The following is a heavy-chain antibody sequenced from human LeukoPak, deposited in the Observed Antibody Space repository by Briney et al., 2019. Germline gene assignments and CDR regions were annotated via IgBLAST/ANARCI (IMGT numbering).Heavy chain of an antibody. CDR2: IRNKAYSYTT. CDR3: ASASAGLVEY. J-gene: IGHJ4*02. V-gene: IGHV3-72*01. CDR1: GFSFSDHE. Sequence: GGSLRLSCAASGFSFSDHEMDWVRQALGKGQEWLGRIRNKAYSYTTEYAASVKGRFTISRDDSKNSLYLQMNSLKSEDTAVYYCASASAGLVEYWGQGARVTVSS.